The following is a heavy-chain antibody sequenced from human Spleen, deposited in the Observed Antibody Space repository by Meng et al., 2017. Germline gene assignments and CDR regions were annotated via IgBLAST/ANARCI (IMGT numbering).Heavy chain of an antibody. V-gene: IGHV3-48*03. Sequence: GESLKISCAASGFRFSDYQMIWVRQAPGKGLEWVSYISSSGSTIYYADSVKGRFTISRDNAKNSLYLQMNSLRAEDTAVYYCARSGLYSSSWLSYYFDYWGQGTLVTVSS. CDR3: ARSGLYSSSWLSYYFDY. D-gene: IGHD6-13*01. CDR1: GFRFSDYQ. J-gene: IGHJ4*02. CDR2: ISSSGSTI.